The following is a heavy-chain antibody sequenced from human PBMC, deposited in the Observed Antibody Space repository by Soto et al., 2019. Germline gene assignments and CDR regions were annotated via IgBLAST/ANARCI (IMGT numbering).Heavy chain of an antibody. CDR1: GYSFSGYY. CDR2: INPTSGET. Sequence: QVQLVQSGAEVKKPGASVKVSCKASGYSFSGYYIHWVRQAPGQGLEWMGWINPTSGETDYAQKFLGRVTMTSDTSISPAFMALSSLRSDDTAVYYCARYCPSLEWYCYGMDVWGQGTTVTVSS. J-gene: IGHJ6*02. CDR3: ARYCPSLEWYCYGMDV. D-gene: IGHD3-3*01. V-gene: IGHV1-2*02.